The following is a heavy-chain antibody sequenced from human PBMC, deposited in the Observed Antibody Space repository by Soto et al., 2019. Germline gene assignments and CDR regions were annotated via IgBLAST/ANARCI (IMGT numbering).Heavy chain of an antibody. CDR1: GGCINSGDYY. CDR2: IYYSGST. V-gene: IGHV4-30-4*01. Sequence: QVHLQESGPGLVKPSQTLSLTCTVSGGCINSGDYYWTWIRQSPGKGLEWIGYIYYSGSTYYNPSLKSRVTISIDTSKNQFSLRLSSVTGADTAVYYCASEYSSSFRWGQGTLVTVSS. D-gene: IGHD6-6*01. J-gene: IGHJ4*02. CDR3: ASEYSSSFR.